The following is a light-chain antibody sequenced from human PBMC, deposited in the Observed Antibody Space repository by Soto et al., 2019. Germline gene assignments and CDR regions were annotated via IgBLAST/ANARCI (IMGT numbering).Light chain of an antibody. V-gene: IGKV4-1*01. J-gene: IGKJ5*01. Sequence: IVMTQSPDSLAVSLGERATSNCKSSQGILYSSNNKNYLAWYQHKPGQPPKLLFFWASTRNSGVPDRFSGSGSGADFTLTISSLQAEDVAVYYCQQYYNSPITFGQGTRLEIK. CDR2: WAS. CDR1: QGILYSSNNKNY. CDR3: QQYYNSPIT.